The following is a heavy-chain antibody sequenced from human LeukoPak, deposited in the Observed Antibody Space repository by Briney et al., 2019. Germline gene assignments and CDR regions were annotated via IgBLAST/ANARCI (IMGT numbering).Heavy chain of an antibody. Sequence: GGSLRLSCAASGFTFSSYSMNWVRQAPGKGLEWISYITSTSSAKYYADSVKGRFTISRDNANNLLYLQMNSLRDEDTALYYCARDTNWGFDYWGQGTLVTVSS. D-gene: IGHD7-27*01. CDR1: GFTFSSYS. CDR2: ITSTSSAK. J-gene: IGHJ4*02. V-gene: IGHV3-48*02. CDR3: ARDTNWGFDY.